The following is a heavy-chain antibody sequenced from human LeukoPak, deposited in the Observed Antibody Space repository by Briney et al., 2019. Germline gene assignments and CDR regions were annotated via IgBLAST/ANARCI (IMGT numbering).Heavy chain of an antibody. J-gene: IGHJ4*02. CDR3: ARDLRKGSYFDC. CDR2: IWYDGSNK. Sequence: GGSLRLSCAASGFTFSTQGMHWVRQAPGGGLERVALIWYDGSNKYYADSVKGRFTISRDNSKNTLYLQMNSLRVEDTAVYYCARDLRKGSYFDCWGQGTLVTVSS. V-gene: IGHV3-33*01. D-gene: IGHD3-10*01. CDR1: GFTFSTQG.